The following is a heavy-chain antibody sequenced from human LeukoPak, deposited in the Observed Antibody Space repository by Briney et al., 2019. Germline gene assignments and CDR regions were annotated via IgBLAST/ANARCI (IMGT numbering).Heavy chain of an antibody. V-gene: IGHV3-23*01. J-gene: IGHJ6*02. CDR2: ISGSGGST. D-gene: IGHD6-19*01. Sequence: GGSLRLSCAASGFTFSSYAMSWVRQAPGKGLEWVSAISGSGGSTYYADSVKGRFTISRDNSKNTLYLQMNSLRAEDTAVYYCAKDTLIAVGGYYGMDVWGQGTTVTVSS. CDR1: GFTFSSYA. CDR3: AKDTLIAVGGYYGMDV.